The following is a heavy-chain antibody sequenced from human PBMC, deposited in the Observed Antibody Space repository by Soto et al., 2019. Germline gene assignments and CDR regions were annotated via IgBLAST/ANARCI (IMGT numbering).Heavy chain of an antibody. CDR1: GFSVSSND. V-gene: IGHV3-66*01. J-gene: IGHJ1*01. Sequence: EVQLVESGGGLVQPGGSLRLSCAASGFSVSSNDMSWVRQAPGKGLEWVSMIHTGGETYYADSVKGRFTVSRDNSKNTVFLQMNNLRAEDTDVYYCARDSWSQYWGQGTLVIVSS. CDR2: IHTGGET. D-gene: IGHD2-15*01. CDR3: ARDSWSQY.